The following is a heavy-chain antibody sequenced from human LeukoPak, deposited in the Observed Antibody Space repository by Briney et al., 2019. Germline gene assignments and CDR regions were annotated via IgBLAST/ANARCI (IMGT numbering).Heavy chain of an antibody. Sequence: GGSLRLSCAASGFTFDDYAMHWVRQAPGKGLEWVSGISWNSGSIGYADSVKGRFTISRDNAKNSLYLQMNSLRAEDTALYYCAKDKMATIFGSASAPTPCDA. CDR2: ISWNSGSI. CDR3: AKDKMATIFGSASAPTPCDA. D-gene: IGHD3-3*01. CDR1: GFTFDDYA. J-gene: IGHJ3*01. V-gene: IGHV3-9*01.